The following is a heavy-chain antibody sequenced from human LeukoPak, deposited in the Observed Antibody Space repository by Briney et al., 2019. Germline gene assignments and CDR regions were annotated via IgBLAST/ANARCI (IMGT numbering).Heavy chain of an antibody. Sequence: PSETLSLTCTVSGGSISSDNYQWSWIRQPPGKGLEWIGYINDSGSTYYNPSLKSRVTRSVDTSKNHFSLKLSSVTAADTAVYYCARYGSGSTWFDPWGLGTLVTVSS. J-gene: IGHJ5*02. CDR3: ARYGSGSTWFDP. CDR1: GGSISSDNYQ. V-gene: IGHV4-30-4*01. D-gene: IGHD3-10*01. CDR2: INDSGST.